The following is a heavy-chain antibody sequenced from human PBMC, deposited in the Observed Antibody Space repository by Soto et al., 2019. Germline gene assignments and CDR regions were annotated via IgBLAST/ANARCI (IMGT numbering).Heavy chain of an antibody. CDR1: GFTFSSYG. D-gene: IGHD1-26*01. J-gene: IGHJ6*02. CDR3: AKLPVAGSGSYYYYYYGMDV. CDR2: ISYDGSNK. Sequence: QVQLVESGGGVVQPGRSLRLSCAASGFTFSSYGMHWVRQSPGKGLEWVAVISYDGSNKFYGDSVKGRSTISRDNSKNTLYLQMHRLRAADTDVYYCAKLPVAGSGSYYYYYYGMDVWGQGTTVTVSS. V-gene: IGHV3-30*18.